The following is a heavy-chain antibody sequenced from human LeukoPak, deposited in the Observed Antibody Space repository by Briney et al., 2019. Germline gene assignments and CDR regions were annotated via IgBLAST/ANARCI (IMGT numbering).Heavy chain of an antibody. CDR3: ARVYSSGWYYFDY. CDR2: INAGNGNT. Sequence: ASVKVSCKAFGYTFTSYAMHWVRQAPGQRLEWMGWINAGNGNTKYSQKFQGRVTITRDTSASTAYMGLSSLRSEDTAVYYCARVYSSGWYYFDYWGQGTLVTVSS. D-gene: IGHD6-19*01. CDR1: GYTFTSYA. V-gene: IGHV1-3*01. J-gene: IGHJ4*02.